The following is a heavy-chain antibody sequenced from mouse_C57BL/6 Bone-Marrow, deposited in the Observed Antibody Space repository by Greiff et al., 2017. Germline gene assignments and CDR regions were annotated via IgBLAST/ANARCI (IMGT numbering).Heavy chain of an antibody. Sequence: VQLQQSGAELVRPGASVKLSCKASGYTFTDYYINWVKQRPGQGLEWIARIYPGSGNTYYNEKFKGKATLTAEKSSSTAYMQLSILTSVDSAVYFCARRIWPIYYDYDVPWFAYWGQGTLVTVSA. J-gene: IGHJ3*01. CDR3: ARRIWPIYYDYDVPWFAY. D-gene: IGHD2-4*01. CDR1: GYTFTDYY. V-gene: IGHV1-76*01. CDR2: IYPGSGNT.